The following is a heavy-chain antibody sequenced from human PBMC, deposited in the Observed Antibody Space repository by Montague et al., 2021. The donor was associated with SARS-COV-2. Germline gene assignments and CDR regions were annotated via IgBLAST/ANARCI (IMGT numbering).Heavy chain of an antibody. J-gene: IGHJ4*02. CDR2: ISNDGSNK. D-gene: IGHD1-26*01. CDR3: ARERGSFHDGGYFDY. Sequence: SLRLSCAASGFYFSYAMHWVRQAPGKGLEWVALISNDGSNKHYADSVKGRFTISRDNSKSTLYLQVNSLRAEDTAVYYCARERGSFHDGGYFDYWGQGSLVTVSS. V-gene: IGHV3-30*04. CDR1: GFYFSYA.